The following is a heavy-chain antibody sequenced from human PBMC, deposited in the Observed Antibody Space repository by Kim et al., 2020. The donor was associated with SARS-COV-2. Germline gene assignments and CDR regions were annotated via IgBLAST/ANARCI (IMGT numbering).Heavy chain of an antibody. Sequence: TISSADSVKGRLTISRDNAKSSLYLQLKSLRAEDTAVYFCARYYYSYGMDVWGQGTTVTVSS. J-gene: IGHJ6*02. CDR3: ARYYYSYGMDV. V-gene: IGHV3-11*01. CDR2: TI. D-gene: IGHD3-16*01.